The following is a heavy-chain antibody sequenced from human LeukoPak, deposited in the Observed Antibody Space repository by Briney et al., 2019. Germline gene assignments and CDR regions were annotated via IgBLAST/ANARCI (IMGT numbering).Heavy chain of an antibody. Sequence: SETLSLTCAVYGGSFSCYYWSWIRQPPGKGLEWIGEINHSGSTNYNPSLKSRVTISVDTSKNQFSLQLSSVTAADTAVYYCARAGYSGSDFSVWGRGSTVTVSS. D-gene: IGHD5-12*01. CDR1: GGSFSCYY. V-gene: IGHV4-34*01. CDR3: ARAGYSGSDFSV. J-gene: IGHJ6*04. CDR2: INHSGST.